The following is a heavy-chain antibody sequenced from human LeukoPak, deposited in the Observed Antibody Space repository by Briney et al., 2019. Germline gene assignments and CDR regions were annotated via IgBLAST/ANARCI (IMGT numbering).Heavy chain of an antibody. V-gene: IGHV4-34*01. Sequence: PSETLSLTCAVYGGSFSGYYWSWIRQPPGKGLEWIGEINHSGSTNYNPSLKSRVTISVDTSKNQFSLKLSSVTAADTAVYYCAKGVTVTTGWFDPWGQGTLVTVSS. CDR1: GGSFSGYY. J-gene: IGHJ5*02. CDR3: AKGVTVTTGWFDP. D-gene: IGHD4-17*01. CDR2: INHSGST.